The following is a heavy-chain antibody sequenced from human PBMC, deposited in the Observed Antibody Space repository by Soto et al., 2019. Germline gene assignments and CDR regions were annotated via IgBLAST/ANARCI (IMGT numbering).Heavy chain of an antibody. CDR2: ISYDGSNK. CDR3: ARDSSRYNYLTGGYFDY. J-gene: IGHJ4*02. V-gene: IGHV3-30-3*01. CDR1: GFTFSSYA. Sequence: QVQLVESGGGVVQPGRSLRLSCAASGFTFSSYAMHWVRQAPGKGLEWVAVISYDGSNKYYADSVKGRFTISRDNSKNTLYLQMNSLRAEDTAVYYCARDSSRYNYLTGGYFDYWVQGTLVTVSS. D-gene: IGHD5-12*01.